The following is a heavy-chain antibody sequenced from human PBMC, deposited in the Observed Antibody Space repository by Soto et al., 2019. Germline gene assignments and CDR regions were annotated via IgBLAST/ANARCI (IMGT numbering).Heavy chain of an antibody. CDR2: IYYSGST. V-gene: IGHV4-39*07. Sequence: SETLSLTCTVSGGSISSSSYYWGWIRQPPGKGLEWIGSIYYSGSTYYNPSLKSRVTMSVDTSKNQFSLKLSSVTAADTAVYYCATLPPRIVVSLLPIPTWGQGILVTVSS. D-gene: IGHD2-21*01. J-gene: IGHJ5*02. CDR3: ATLPPRIVVSLLPIPT. CDR1: GGSISSSSYY.